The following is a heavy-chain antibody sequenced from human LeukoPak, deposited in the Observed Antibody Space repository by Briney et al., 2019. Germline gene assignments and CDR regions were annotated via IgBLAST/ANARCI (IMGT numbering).Heavy chain of an antibody. J-gene: IGHJ5*02. CDR2: IYYSGST. V-gene: IGHV4-30-4*01. D-gene: IGHD3-10*01. CDR3: ARQLSGSYYKLNWFDP. CDR1: GSSISSGDYY. Sequence: SQTLSLTCTVSGSSISSGDYYWSWIRQPPGKGLEWIGYIYYSGSTYYNPSLKSRVTISVGTSKNQFSLKLSSVTAADTAVYYCARQLSGSYYKLNWFDPWGQGTLVTVSS.